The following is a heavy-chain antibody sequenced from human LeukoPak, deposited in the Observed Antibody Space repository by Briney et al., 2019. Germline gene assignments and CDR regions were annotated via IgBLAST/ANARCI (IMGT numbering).Heavy chain of an antibody. J-gene: IGHJ4*02. CDR3: ARYLSYYYDSSGYYYSLLFDY. Sequence: GGSLRLSCAASGFTFSSYWMSWVRQAPGKGLEWVANIKQEGSEKYYVDPVKGRFTISRDNAKNSLYLQMNSLRAEDTAVYYCARYLSYYYDSSGYYYSLLFDYWGQGTLVTVSS. CDR2: IKQEGSEK. D-gene: IGHD3-22*01. V-gene: IGHV3-7*01. CDR1: GFTFSSYW.